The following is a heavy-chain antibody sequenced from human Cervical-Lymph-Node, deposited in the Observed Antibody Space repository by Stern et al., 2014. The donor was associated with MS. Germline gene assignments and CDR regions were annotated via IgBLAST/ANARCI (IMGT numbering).Heavy chain of an antibody. D-gene: IGHD5-18*01. J-gene: IGHJ3*01. Sequence: VQLVESGVEVKKPGASVKVSCKASGYTFTSYGLSWVRQAPGQGLEWLGWISPFNGDTNFAQKFQGRVTLTTDTPTSTAYMELRGLRSDDTAVYYCAVGYNYGFGVFDVWGQGTVVSVSS. CDR2: ISPFNGDT. CDR1: GYTFTSYG. CDR3: AVGYNYGFGVFDV. V-gene: IGHV1-18*01.